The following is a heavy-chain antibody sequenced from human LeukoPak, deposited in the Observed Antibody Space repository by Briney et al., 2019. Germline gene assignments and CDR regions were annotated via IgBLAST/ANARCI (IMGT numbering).Heavy chain of an antibody. D-gene: IGHD2-21*02. CDR1: GFNFSAYY. Sequence: GGSLRLSCSPSGFNFSAYYMNWLRQARGRGLEWVSHISGTGTVESYAESVERRFTIYRDNIKKTVSLQMKNLRAEVTALYFCARAPRVCPSDCYTGYCDRWGQGTPVTVSS. V-gene: IGHV3-11*01. J-gene: IGHJ1*01. CDR2: ISGTGTVE. CDR3: ARAPRVCPSDCYTGYCDR.